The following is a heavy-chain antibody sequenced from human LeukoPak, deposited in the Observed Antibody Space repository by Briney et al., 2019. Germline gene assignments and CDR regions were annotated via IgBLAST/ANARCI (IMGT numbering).Heavy chain of an antibody. CDR3: AISALTVTTVYFDY. CDR1: GFTFSSYW. CDR2: INSDGSRT. Sequence: GGSLRLSCAASGFTFSSYWMHWVRQAPGEGLVWVSRINSDGSRTSYADSVKGRFTISRDNAKNTLYLQMNSLRAEDTAVYYCAISALTVTTVYFDYWGQGTLVTVSS. V-gene: IGHV3-74*01. D-gene: IGHD4-17*01. J-gene: IGHJ4*02.